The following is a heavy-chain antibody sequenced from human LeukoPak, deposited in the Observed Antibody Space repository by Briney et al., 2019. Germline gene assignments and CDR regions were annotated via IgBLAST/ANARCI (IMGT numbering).Heavy chain of an antibody. V-gene: IGHV4-4*07. CDR3: ARDFFDYGGNPGAFDI. CDR1: GGSISSYY. Sequence: SETLSLTCTVSGGSISSYYWSWIRQPAGKGLEWIGRIYTSGSTNYNPSLKSRVTISVDTSKNQFSLKLSSVTAADTAVYYCARDFFDYGGNPGAFDIWGQGTMVTVSS. J-gene: IGHJ3*02. D-gene: IGHD4-23*01. CDR2: IYTSGST.